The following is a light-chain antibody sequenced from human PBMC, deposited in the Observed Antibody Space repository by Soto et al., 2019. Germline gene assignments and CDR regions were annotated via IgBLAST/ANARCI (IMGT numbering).Light chain of an antibody. J-gene: IGLJ3*02. CDR1: SSDVGGYNY. CDR3: ISYTSSSTWV. V-gene: IGLV2-14*01. Sequence: QSVLTQPASVSGSPGQSITISCTGTSSDVGGYNYVSWYQQHPGKAPKLMIYEVSNRPARVSDRFSGSRSGNTASLTISGLRVDDESDHYCISYTSSSTWVFGGGTQLTVL. CDR2: EVS.